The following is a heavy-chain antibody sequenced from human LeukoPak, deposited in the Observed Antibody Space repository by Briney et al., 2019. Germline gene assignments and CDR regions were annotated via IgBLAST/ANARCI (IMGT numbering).Heavy chain of an antibody. V-gene: IGHV3-23*01. CDR1: GFTFSSYA. J-gene: IGHJ4*02. CDR3: AKVGVDGSGSYYPSYDFDY. CDR2: ISGSGGST. Sequence: GSLRLSCAASGFTFSSYAMSWVRQAPGKGLEWVSAISGSGGSTYYADSEKGRFTISRDNSKNTLYLQMNSLRAEDTAVYYCAKVGVDGSGSYYPSYDFDYWGQGTLVTVSS. D-gene: IGHD3-10*01.